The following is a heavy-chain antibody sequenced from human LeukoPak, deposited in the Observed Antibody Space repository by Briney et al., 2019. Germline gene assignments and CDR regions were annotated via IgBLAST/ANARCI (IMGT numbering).Heavy chain of an antibody. D-gene: IGHD3-22*01. CDR3: ASYSYYYDSSGYFDY. J-gene: IGHJ4*02. CDR2: IYYSGST. CDR1: GGSISSYY. V-gene: IGHV4-59*01. Sequence: SETLSLTCTVSGGSISSYYWSWLRQPPGKGLEWIGYIYYSGSTNYNPSLKSRVTISVDTSKNQFSLKLSSVTAADTAVYYCASYSYYYDSSGYFDYWGQGTLVTVSS.